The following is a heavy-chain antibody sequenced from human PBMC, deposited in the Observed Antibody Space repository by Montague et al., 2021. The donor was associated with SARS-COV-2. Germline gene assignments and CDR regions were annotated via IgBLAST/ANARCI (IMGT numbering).Heavy chain of an antibody. J-gene: IGHJ4*02. CDR2: LYYSGAT. V-gene: IGHV4-39*07. D-gene: IGHD2-21*01. Sequence: SETLSLTCTVSGGSIRDSNFHWGWIRQPPGKGLEWIGTLYYSGATYYNPSLKSRVTTSMDTSKNQFSPKLTSAIAADTAVYYCARLRGGTPGEHWGQGALVTVSS. CDR1: GGSIRDSNFH. CDR3: ARLRGGTPGEH.